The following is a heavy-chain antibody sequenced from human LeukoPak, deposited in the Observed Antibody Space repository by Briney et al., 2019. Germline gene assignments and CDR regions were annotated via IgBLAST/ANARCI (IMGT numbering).Heavy chain of an antibody. CDR3: VRAGGLEVTSGYFDC. Sequence: KPSDTQSLTCTVSGGSISSYYWSWIRQSPGKGLEWIGYLYYSRSPNYNPSLQSPVSISVDTSKNQFFLKLVSVTAADTAIYYCVRAGGLEVTSGYFDCWGQGTLVTVSS. J-gene: IGHJ4*02. D-gene: IGHD3-22*01. V-gene: IGHV4-59*07. CDR2: LYYSRSP. CDR1: GGSISSYY.